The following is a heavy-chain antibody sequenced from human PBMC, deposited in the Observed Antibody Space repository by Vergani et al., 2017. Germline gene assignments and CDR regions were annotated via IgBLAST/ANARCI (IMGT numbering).Heavy chain of an antibody. D-gene: IGHD3-3*01. V-gene: IGHV3-23*01. CDR2: ISGSGGST. CDR1: GFTVSSNY. Sequence: EVQLLESGGGLVQPGGSLRLSCAASGFTVSSNYMSWVRQAPGKGLEWVSAISGSGGSTYYADSVKGRFTISRDNSKNTLYLQMNSLRAEDTAVYYCATLVLRFLEWFDSPQIDYWGQGTLVTVSS. J-gene: IGHJ4*02. CDR3: ATLVLRFLEWFDSPQIDY.